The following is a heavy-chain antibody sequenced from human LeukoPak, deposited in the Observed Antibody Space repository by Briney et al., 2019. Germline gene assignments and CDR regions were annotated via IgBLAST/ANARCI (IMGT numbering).Heavy chain of an antibody. CDR3: AKDSSGYYAAFDY. CDR2: ISWNSGSI. CDR1: GFTFDDYA. V-gene: IGHV3-9*01. D-gene: IGHD3-22*01. Sequence: GRSLRLSCAASGFTFDDYAMHWVRQAPGKGLEWVSGISWNSGSIGYADSVKGRFTISRDNAKNSLYLQMNSLRAEDTALYYCAKDSSGYYAAFDYWGQGTLVTVSS. J-gene: IGHJ4*02.